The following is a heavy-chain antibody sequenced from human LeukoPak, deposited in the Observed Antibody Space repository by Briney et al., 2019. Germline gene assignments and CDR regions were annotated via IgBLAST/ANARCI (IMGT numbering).Heavy chain of an antibody. CDR1: GYSFTSYW. J-gene: IGHJ6*03. D-gene: IGHD4-23*01. CDR2: IYPGDSDT. V-gene: IGHV5-51*01. Sequence: GESLKISCKGSGYSFTSYWIGWVRQMPGKGLEWMGIIYPGDSDTRYSPSFQGQVTISAGKSISTAYLQWSSLKASDTAMYYCARRDQDYGGNSGYYYYMDVWGKGTTVTVSS. CDR3: ARRDQDYGGNSGYYYYMDV.